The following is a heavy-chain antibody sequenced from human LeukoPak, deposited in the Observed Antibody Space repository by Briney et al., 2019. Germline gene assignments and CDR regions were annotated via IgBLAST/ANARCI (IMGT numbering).Heavy chain of an antibody. Sequence: GGSLRLSCAASGFTFSSYAMHWVRQAPGKGLEWVAVISYDGSNKYYADSVKGRFTISRDNSKNTLYLQMNSLRAEDTAVYYCAREVVYYYDSSGYFDYWGQGTLVTVSS. CDR3: AREVVYYYDSSGYFDY. CDR1: GFTFSSYA. CDR2: ISYDGSNK. J-gene: IGHJ4*02. D-gene: IGHD3-22*01. V-gene: IGHV3-30-3*01.